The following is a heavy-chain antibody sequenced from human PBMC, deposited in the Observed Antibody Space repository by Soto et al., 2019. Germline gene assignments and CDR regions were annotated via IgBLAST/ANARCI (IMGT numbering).Heavy chain of an antibody. CDR1: GFSFSNAW. J-gene: IGHJ6*02. V-gene: IGHV3-15*07. CDR3: TTAAGNSGYDSRPAYYGMDV. CDR2: IKSKTDGETT. D-gene: IGHD5-12*01. Sequence: EVQLVESGGGLVNPGGSLRLSCAASGFSFSNAWMNWVRQAPGKGLEWVGRIKSKTDGETTDYAAPVKGRFTISRDDSKNTLYLQMNSLKTEDTAVYYCTTAAGNSGYDSRPAYYGMDVWGQGTTVTVSS.